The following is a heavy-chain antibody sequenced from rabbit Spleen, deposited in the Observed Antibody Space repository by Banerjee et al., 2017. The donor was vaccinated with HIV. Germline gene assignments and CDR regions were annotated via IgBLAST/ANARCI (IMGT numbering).Heavy chain of an antibody. Sequence: QEQLVESGGGLVKPEGSLKLSCTASGFSFSNKAVMCWVRQAPGKGLEWIACINAVTGKAVYASWAKGRFTFSKTSSTTVTLQMTSLTAADTARYFCARDLTSAIGWNFNLWGPGTLVTVS. CDR3: ARDLTSAIGWNFNL. CDR1: GFSFSNKAV. D-gene: IGHD1-1*01. J-gene: IGHJ4*01. CDR2: INAVTGKA. V-gene: IGHV1S45*01.